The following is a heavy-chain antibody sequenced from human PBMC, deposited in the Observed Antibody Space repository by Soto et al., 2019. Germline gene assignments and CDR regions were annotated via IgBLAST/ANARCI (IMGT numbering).Heavy chain of an antibody. D-gene: IGHD4-17*01. Sequence: PGGSLRLSCAASGFTFSSYSMNWVRQAPGKGLEWVSSISSSGSYIYYADSVKGRFTISRDNSKNTLYLQMNSLRAEDTAVYYCARDSGGDYVPHWYFDLWGRGTLVTVSS. CDR2: ISSSGSYI. V-gene: IGHV3-21*01. CDR1: GFTFSSYS. J-gene: IGHJ2*01. CDR3: ARDSGGDYVPHWYFDL.